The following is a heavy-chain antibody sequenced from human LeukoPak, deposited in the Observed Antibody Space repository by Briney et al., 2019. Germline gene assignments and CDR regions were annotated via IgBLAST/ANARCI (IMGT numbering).Heavy chain of an antibody. V-gene: IGHV3-30*18. D-gene: IGHD2-15*01. CDR3: AKDQAGRCSGGSCSRHHYYYYYGMDV. CDR2: ISYDGSNK. Sequence: GSLRLSCAASGFTFSSYGMHWVRQAPGKGLEWVAVISYDGSNKYYADSVKGRFTISRDNSKNTLYLQMNNLRAEDTAVYYCAKDQAGRCSGGSCSRHHYYYYYGMDVWGQGTTVTVSS. CDR1: GFTFSSYG. J-gene: IGHJ6*02.